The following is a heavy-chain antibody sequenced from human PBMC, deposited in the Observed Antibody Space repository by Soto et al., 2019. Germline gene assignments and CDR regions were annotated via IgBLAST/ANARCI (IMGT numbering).Heavy chain of an antibody. D-gene: IGHD2-2*03. CDR3: ARLNGYCVSTNCQGYYGIDG. J-gene: IGHJ6*02. CDR2: IYSSENT. CDR1: GGSVSRNSYS. V-gene: IGHV4-39*01. Sequence: SDTLSLTCTVSGGSVSRNSYSWGWIRQSPGKGLEWIGTIYSSENTYYNPSLLSRVTISVDTSKNEFSLRLSSVTAADTAVYYCARLNGYCVSTNCQGYYGIDGLCQGATLTVSS.